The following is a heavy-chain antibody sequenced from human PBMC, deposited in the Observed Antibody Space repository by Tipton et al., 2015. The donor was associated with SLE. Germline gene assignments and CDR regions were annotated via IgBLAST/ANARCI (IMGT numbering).Heavy chain of an antibody. CDR2: IYYTGTT. CDR3: ARGPYYDIWSGYKDPLDY. Sequence: TLSLTCSISGSSITSSSHYWGWIRQPPGKGLEWIGSIYYTGTTYYNPSLKSRVTISVDTSKNQFSLKLSSVTAADTAVYYCARGPYYDIWSGYKDPLDYWGQGTLVTVSS. CDR1: GSSITSSSHY. D-gene: IGHD3-3*01. V-gene: IGHV4-39*07. J-gene: IGHJ4*02.